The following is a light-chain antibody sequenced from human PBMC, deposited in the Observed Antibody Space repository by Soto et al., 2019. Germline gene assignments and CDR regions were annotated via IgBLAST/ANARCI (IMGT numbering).Light chain of an antibody. J-gene: IGLJ2*01. Sequence: QSALTQPPSVSGSPGQSVTISCTGTSSDVGTYNRVSWYQQPPGTAPKLMIYEVKIRPSGVPDRFSGSKSGNTASLTISGLQAEDEADYYCSSYTSSSTLVFGGGTKLTVL. V-gene: IGLV2-18*02. CDR1: SSDVGTYNR. CDR2: EVK. CDR3: SSYTSSSTLV.